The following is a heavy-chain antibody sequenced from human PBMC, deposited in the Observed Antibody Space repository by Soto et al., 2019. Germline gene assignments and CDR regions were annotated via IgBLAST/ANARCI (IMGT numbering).Heavy chain of an antibody. CDR2: IWYDGMNK. CDR3: ANEERHCSSIACLGGRDEGMDA. V-gene: IGHV3-33*06. Sequence: GGSLRLSCAATGSTFSSYCIHWVRQAPCKGLEWVAVIWYDGMNKYYADSVKGRFTISRDNSQSTLYLQMNSLRAEDTAVYYCANEERHCSSIACLGGRDEGMDAWGQGTTVTVSS. D-gene: IGHD2-2*01. CDR1: GSTFSSYC. J-gene: IGHJ6*02.